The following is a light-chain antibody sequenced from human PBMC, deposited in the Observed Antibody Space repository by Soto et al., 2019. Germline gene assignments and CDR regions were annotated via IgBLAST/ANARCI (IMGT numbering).Light chain of an antibody. J-gene: IGKJ4*01. CDR2: DVS. CDR3: QQYGATPQLT. CDR1: QSISSNS. V-gene: IGKV3D-20*01. Sequence: EVVFTQSPATLSLSPGERATLSCGASQSISSNSLAWYQQKPGLAPRLLIYDVSRRATDIPDRFGGSGSGTDFTLTXSRLEPEDFAVYYCQQYGATPQLTFGGGTKV.